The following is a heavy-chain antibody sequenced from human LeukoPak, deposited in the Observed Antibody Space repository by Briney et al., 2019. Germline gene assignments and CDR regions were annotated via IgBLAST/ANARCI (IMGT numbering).Heavy chain of an antibody. D-gene: IGHD6-6*01. V-gene: IGHV4-59*08. CDR1: GGSISGYY. J-gene: IGHJ4*02. CDR2: IHSSGST. CDR3: ARHRYTSSSSYFDF. Sequence: SSETLSLTCTVSGGSISGYYWTWIRQPPGKGLEWIGYIHSSGSTNYNPSLKSRVTISVDASKNQFSLRLSSVTAADTAVYYCARHRYTSSSSYFDFWGQGTLVTVSS.